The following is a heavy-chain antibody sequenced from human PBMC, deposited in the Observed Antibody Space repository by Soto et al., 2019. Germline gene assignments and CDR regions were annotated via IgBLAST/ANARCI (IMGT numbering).Heavy chain of an antibody. CDR1: GGSISSGDYF. CDR2: IYYSGST. Sequence: PSETLSLTCAVSGGSISSGDYFWSWIRQPPGKGLEWIGYIYYSGSTYYNPSLKSRVTISVDSSKNQFSLKLDSVTAADTAVYYCVRAVGDYFRAFDFWGPGTLVTVSS. V-gene: IGHV4-30-4*01. CDR3: VRAVGDYFRAFDF. J-gene: IGHJ4*02. D-gene: IGHD4-17*01.